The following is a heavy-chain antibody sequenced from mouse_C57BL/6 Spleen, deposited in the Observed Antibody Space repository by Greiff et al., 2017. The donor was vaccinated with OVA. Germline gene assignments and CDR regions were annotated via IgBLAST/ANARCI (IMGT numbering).Heavy chain of an antibody. CDR2: INPSTGGT. V-gene: IGHV1-42*01. Sequence: EVQRVESGPELVKPGASVKISCKASGYSFTGYYMNWVKQSPEKSLEWIGEINPSTGGTTYNQKFKAKATLTVDKSSSTAYMQLKSLTSEDSAVYYCARKGTYYDYDGFAYWGQGTLVTVSA. CDR1: GYSFTGYY. D-gene: IGHD2-4*01. J-gene: IGHJ3*01. CDR3: ARKGTYYDYDGFAY.